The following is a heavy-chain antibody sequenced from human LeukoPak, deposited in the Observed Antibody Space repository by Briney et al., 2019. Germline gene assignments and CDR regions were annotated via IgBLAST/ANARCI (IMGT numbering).Heavy chain of an antibody. CDR2: ISSKGGTT. V-gene: IGHV3-64D*06. Sequence: GGPLTLSCLAYGFDFSGYVMEWVRQAPGKGLKSVSVISSKGGTTDYTESVKGRFNVSRDNSQNTLFLEMSSLRAEDTAVYYCVRHSVTQSTSGWYGALDIWGQGTMVVVSS. D-gene: IGHD6-19*01. CDR3: VRHSVTQSTSGWYGALDI. CDR1: GFDFSGYV. J-gene: IGHJ3*02.